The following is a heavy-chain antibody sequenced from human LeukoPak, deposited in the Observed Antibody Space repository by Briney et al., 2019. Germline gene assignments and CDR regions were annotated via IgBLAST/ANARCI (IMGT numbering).Heavy chain of an antibody. CDR2: ISSSGYTI. D-gene: IGHD3-9*01. Sequence: PGGSLRLSCAASGFTFGNYEMNWVRQAPGKGLEWVSCISSSGYTIYYADSVKGRFTISRDNSKNTLYLQMNSLRAEDTAVYYCAKERTYYDILTGFQDWGQGTLVTVSS. V-gene: IGHV3-48*03. CDR1: GFTFGNYE. J-gene: IGHJ4*02. CDR3: AKERTYYDILTGFQD.